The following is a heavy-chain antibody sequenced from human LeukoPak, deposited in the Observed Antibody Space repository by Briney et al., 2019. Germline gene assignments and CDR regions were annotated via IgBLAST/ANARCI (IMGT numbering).Heavy chain of an antibody. CDR3: ARAGYSYGSGYAFDI. J-gene: IGHJ3*02. V-gene: IGHV1-69*05. D-gene: IGHD5-18*01. Sequence: SVKVSCKASGGTFSSYAISWVRQAPGQGLEWMGGIIPIFGTANYAQKFQGRVTVTTDESTSTTYMELSSLRSEDTAVYYCARAGYSYGSGYAFDIWGQGTMVTVSS. CDR1: GGTFSSYA. CDR2: IIPIFGTA.